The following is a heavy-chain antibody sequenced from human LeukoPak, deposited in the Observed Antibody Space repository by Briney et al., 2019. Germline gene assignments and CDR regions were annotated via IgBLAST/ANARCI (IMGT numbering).Heavy chain of an antibody. J-gene: IGHJ4*02. CDR1: GYTFTSYY. Sequence: VASVKVSCKASGYTFTSYYMHWVRQAPGQGLEWMGIINPSGGSTSYAQKFQGRLTMTRDTSTSTVYMELSSLRSEDTAVYYCARDGPGYGGNPTLGYWGQGTLVTVSS. CDR3: ARDGPGYGGNPTLGY. CDR2: INPSGGST. D-gene: IGHD4-23*01. V-gene: IGHV1-46*03.